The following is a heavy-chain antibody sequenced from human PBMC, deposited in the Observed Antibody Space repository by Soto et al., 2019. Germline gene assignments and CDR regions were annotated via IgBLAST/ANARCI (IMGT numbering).Heavy chain of an antibody. CDR2: IIPIFGTA. CDR3: ARHVPAAGYYYGMDV. Sequence: QIQLVQSGAEVKKPGSSVKVSCKASGGTFSSYAISWVRQAPGQGLEWMGGIIPIFGTADYAQKFQGRVTINADESTSTAYMELSSLRSEDTAVYYCARHVPAAGYYYGMDVWGQGTTVTVSS. V-gene: IGHV1-69*12. J-gene: IGHJ6*02. CDR1: GGTFSSYA. D-gene: IGHD2-2*01.